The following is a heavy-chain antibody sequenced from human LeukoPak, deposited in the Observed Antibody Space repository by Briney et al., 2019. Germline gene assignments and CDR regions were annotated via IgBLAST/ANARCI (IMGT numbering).Heavy chain of an antibody. J-gene: IGHJ4*02. D-gene: IGHD3-22*01. CDR2: INPNSGGT. CDR1: GYTFTGYY. V-gene: IGHV1-2*06. Sequence: ASVEVSCKASGYTFTGYYMHWVRQAPGQGLEWMGRINPNSGGTNYAQKFQGRVTMTRDTSISTAYMELSRLRSDDTAVYYCARAWAPYYDSSGYYWFKTLYYFDYWGQGTLVTVSS. CDR3: ARAWAPYYDSSGYYWFKTLYYFDY.